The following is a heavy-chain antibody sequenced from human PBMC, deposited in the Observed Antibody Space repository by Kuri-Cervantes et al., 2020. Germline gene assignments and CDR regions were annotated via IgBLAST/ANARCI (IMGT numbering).Heavy chain of an antibody. D-gene: IGHD6-13*01. V-gene: IGHV4-59*13. CDR2: IYYSGST. CDR3: ARDLQSRAEYYYYYGMDV. Sequence: SETLSLTCTVSGGSISSYYWSWIRQTPGKGLEWIGYIYYSGSTNYNPSLKSRVTISVDTSKNQFSLKLSSVTAADTAVYYCARDLQSRAEYYYYYGMDVWGQGTTVTVSS. J-gene: IGHJ6*02. CDR1: GGSISSYY.